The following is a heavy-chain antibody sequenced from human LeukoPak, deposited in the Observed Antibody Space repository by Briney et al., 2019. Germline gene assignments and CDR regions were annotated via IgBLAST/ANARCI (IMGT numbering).Heavy chain of an antibody. Sequence: PGGSLRLSCAASGFTFSSYSMNWVRQAPGKGLEWVSSISSSSSYLYYADSVKGRFTISRDNAKNSLYLQMNSLRAEDTAVYYCARGNWYYGSGTYHYYFDYWGQGTLVAVSA. CDR3: ARGNWYYGSGTYHYYFDY. D-gene: IGHD3-10*01. J-gene: IGHJ4*02. V-gene: IGHV3-21*01. CDR1: GFTFSSYS. CDR2: ISSSSSYL.